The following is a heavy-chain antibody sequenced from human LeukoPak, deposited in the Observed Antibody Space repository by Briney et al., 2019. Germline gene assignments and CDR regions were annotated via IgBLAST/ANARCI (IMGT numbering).Heavy chain of an antibody. Sequence: GGSLRLSSAASGFTFSSYWMHWVRQAPGKGLVWVSRINSDGSSTSYADSVKGRFTISRDNAKNTLYLQMNSLRAEDTAVYYCARGDGYNLRGPWGQGTLVTVSS. V-gene: IGHV3-74*01. J-gene: IGHJ5*02. CDR3: ARGDGYNLRGP. CDR1: GFTFSSYW. D-gene: IGHD5-24*01. CDR2: INSDGSST.